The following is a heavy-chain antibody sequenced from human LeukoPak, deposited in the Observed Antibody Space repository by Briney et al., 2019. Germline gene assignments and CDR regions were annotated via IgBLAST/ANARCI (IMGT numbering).Heavy chain of an antibody. CDR1: GFTFSSYS. V-gene: IGHV3-21*01. J-gene: IGHJ4*02. CDR3: ARALYSSSSGGFDY. Sequence: GGSLRLSCAASGFTFSSYSMNWVRQAPGKGLEWVSSISSSSSYIYYADSVKGRFTISRDNAKNSLYLQMNSLRAEDTAAYYCARALYSSSSGGFDYWGQGTLVTVSS. CDR2: ISSSSSYI. D-gene: IGHD6-6*01.